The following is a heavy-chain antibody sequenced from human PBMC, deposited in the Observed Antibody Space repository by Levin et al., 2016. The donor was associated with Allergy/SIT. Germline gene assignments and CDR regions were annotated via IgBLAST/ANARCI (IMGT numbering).Heavy chain of an antibody. Sequence: GESLKISCAASGFTFSSYAMSWVRQAPGKGLEWVSAISGSGGSTYYADSVKGRFTISRDNSKNTLYLQMNSLRAEDTAVYYCAKDPPSIAARWTPGSLFDYWGQGTLVTVSS. D-gene: IGHD6-6*01. J-gene: IGHJ4*02. CDR2: ISGSGGST. CDR1: GFTFSSYA. CDR3: AKDPPSIAARWTPGSLFDY. V-gene: IGHV3-23*01.